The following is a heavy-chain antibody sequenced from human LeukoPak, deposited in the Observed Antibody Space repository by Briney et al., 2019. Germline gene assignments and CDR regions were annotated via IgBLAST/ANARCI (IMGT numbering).Heavy chain of an antibody. V-gene: IGHV1-8*03. CDR3: ARMDGLGGRFNNWFDP. CDR2: MNPNSGNT. D-gene: IGHD1-26*01. Sequence: GASVKVSCKASGYTFTSYDINWVRQATGQGLEWMGWMNPNSGNTGYAQKFQGRVTITRNTSISTAYMELSSLRSEDTAVYYCARMDGLGGRFNNWFDPWGQGTLVTVSS. J-gene: IGHJ5*02. CDR1: GYTFTSYD.